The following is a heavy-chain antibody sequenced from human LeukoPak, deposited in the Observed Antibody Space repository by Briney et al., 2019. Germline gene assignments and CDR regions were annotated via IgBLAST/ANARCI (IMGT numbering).Heavy chain of an antibody. J-gene: IGHJ4*02. Sequence: ASVKVSCKASGYTFTSYFTYWVRQAPGQGLEWMGLINPRGGTTRYAQKFQGRVTMTRDTSTSTVYMELSSLRSEDTAMYYCARGTGDGLDYWGQGTLVTVSS. D-gene: IGHD7-27*01. CDR2: INPRGGTT. V-gene: IGHV1-46*01. CDR3: ARGTGDGLDY. CDR1: GYTFTSYF.